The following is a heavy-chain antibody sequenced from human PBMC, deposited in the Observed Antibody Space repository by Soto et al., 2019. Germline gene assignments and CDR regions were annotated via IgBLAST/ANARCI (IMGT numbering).Heavy chain of an antibody. D-gene: IGHD3-22*01. J-gene: IGHJ4*02. CDR3: AISSGYFSLFDY. V-gene: IGHV4-59*01. CDR1: GGSISSYY. CDR2: IYYSGST. Sequence: SETLSLTCTVSGGSISSYYWSWIRQPPGKGLEWIGYIYYSGSTNYNPSLKSRVTISVDTSKNQFSLKLSSVTAADTAVYYCAISSGYFSLFDYWGQGTLVTVSS.